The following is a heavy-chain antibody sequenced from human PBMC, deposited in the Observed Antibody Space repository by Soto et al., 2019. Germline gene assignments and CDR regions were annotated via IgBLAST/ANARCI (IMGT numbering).Heavy chain of an antibody. V-gene: IGHV3-30-3*01. CDR2: ISYDGSNK. CDR3: ARDQFPQITPLYYYYGMDV. CDR1: GFTFSSYA. Sequence: PGGSLRLSCAASGFTFSSYAMHWVRQAPGKGLEWVAVISYDGSNKYYADSVKGRFTISRDNSKNTLYLQMNSLRAEDTAVYYCARDQFPQITPLYYYYGMDVWGQGTTVTVSS. J-gene: IGHJ6*02.